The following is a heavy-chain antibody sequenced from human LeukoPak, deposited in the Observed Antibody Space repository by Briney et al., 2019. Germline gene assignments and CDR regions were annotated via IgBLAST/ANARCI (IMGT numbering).Heavy chain of an antibody. CDR1: GGSISSYY. CDR2: IYHSGRT. J-gene: IGHJ6*03. V-gene: IGHV4-59*08. D-gene: IGHD6-25*01. CDR3: ARAAYYYYYMDV. Sequence: PSETLSLTCSVSGGSISSYYWSWIRQPPGKGLEWIGTIYHSGRTYYNTSLRSRVTISVDTSKNQFSLKLSSVTAADTAVYYCARAAYYYYYMDVWGKGTTVTVSS.